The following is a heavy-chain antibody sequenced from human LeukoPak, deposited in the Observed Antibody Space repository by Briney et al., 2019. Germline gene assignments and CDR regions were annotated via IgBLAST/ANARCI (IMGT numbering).Heavy chain of an antibody. D-gene: IGHD3-10*01. CDR1: GYTFTGYY. CDR3: ARSLWFGELSGDY. V-gene: IGHV1-2*02. Sequence: ASVKVSCKASGYTFTGYYMHWVRQAPGQGLEWMGWINPNSGGTNYAQKLQGRVTMTRDTSISTAYMELSRLRSDDTAVYYCARSLWFGELSGDYWGQGTLVTVSS. J-gene: IGHJ4*02. CDR2: INPNSGGT.